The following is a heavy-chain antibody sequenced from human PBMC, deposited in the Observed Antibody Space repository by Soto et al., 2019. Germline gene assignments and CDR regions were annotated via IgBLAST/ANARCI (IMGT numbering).Heavy chain of an antibody. CDR3: ARVSGYYFLDY. CDR2: INAGNGNT. CDR1: GYTFTIYA. D-gene: IGHD5-12*01. J-gene: IGHJ4*02. Sequence: QVQLVQSGAEEKKPGASVKVSCKASGYTFTIYAMHWVRQAPGQRLEWMGWINAGNGNTKYSQKFQGRVTITSDTSASTAYMELSSLRSEDTAVYYCARVSGYYFLDYWGQGTLVTVSS. V-gene: IGHV1-3*05.